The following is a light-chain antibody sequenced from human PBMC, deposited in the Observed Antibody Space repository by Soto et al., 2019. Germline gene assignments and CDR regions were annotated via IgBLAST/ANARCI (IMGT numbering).Light chain of an antibody. CDR1: SSDVGGYNY. CDR2: EVS. V-gene: IGLV2-8*01. Sequence: LTQPPSASGSPGQSVTISCTGASSDVGGYNYVSWYQQHPGKAPKLMIYEVSKRPSGVPDRFSGSKSGNTASLTVSGLQAEDGADYFCSSYAGNGYVLGTGTKVTVL. CDR3: SSYAGNGYV. J-gene: IGLJ1*01.